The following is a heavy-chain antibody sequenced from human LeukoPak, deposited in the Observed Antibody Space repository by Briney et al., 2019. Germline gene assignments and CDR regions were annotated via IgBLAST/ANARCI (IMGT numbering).Heavy chain of an antibody. D-gene: IGHD3-22*01. V-gene: IGHV4-61*02. Sequence: SETLSLTCTVSGGSISSSSYYWSWIRQPAGKGLEWIGRVYTSGSTNYNPSLKSRVTMSVDTSKNQFSLKLSSVTAADTAVYYCARDLADDSSGHYYYYGMDVWGQGTTVTVSS. CDR2: VYTSGST. CDR3: ARDLADDSSGHYYYYGMDV. CDR1: GGSISSSSYY. J-gene: IGHJ6*02.